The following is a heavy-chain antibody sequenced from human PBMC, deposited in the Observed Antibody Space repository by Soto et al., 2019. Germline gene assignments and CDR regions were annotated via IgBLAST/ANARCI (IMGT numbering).Heavy chain of an antibody. Sequence: GASVKVSCKASGFTFTSSAVQWVRQARGQRLEWIGWIVVGSGNTNYAQKFQERVTITRDMSTSTAYMELSSLRSEDTAVYYCAASGMPLDAFDIWGQGTMVTVSS. CDR3: AASGMPLDAFDI. V-gene: IGHV1-58*01. D-gene: IGHD1-26*01. J-gene: IGHJ3*02. CDR2: IVVGSGNT. CDR1: GFTFTSSA.